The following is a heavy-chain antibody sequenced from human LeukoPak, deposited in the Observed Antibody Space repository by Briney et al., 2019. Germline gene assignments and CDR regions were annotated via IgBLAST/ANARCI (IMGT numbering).Heavy chain of an antibody. V-gene: IGHV1-69*06. Sequence: SVKVSCKASGGTFSSYAISWVRQAPGQGLEWMGGIIPIFGTANYAQKFQGRVTITADKSTSTAYMELSSLRSEDTAVYYCARDLRGGGTYSSSGYFDYWGQGTLVTVSS. J-gene: IGHJ4*02. D-gene: IGHD6-6*01. CDR1: GGTFSSYA. CDR2: IIPIFGTA. CDR3: ARDLRGGGTYSSSGYFDY.